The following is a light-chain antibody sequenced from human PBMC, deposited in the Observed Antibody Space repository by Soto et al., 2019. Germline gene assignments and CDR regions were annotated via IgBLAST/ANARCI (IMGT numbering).Light chain of an antibody. V-gene: IGLV2-14*01. Sequence: QSALTQPASVSGSPGQSITLSCTGTSGDVGGYNYVSWYQHHPGKAPKLMIYEVSNRPSGVPNRFSGSKSANTASLSISGLQAEDEADYYCSSYTSSSTLVFGTGTKVTVL. J-gene: IGLJ1*01. CDR3: SSYTSSSTLV. CDR1: SGDVGGYNY. CDR2: EVS.